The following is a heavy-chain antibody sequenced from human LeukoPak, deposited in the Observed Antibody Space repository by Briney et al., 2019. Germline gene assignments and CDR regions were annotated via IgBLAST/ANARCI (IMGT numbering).Heavy chain of an antibody. Sequence: PSETLPLTCTVSDGSISSGDYYWSWIRQPPGKGLEWIGYIYYSGSTYYNPSLKSRVTISVDTSKNQFSLKLSSVTAADTAVYYCARFMVRGVIIPSANAFDIWGQGTMVTVSS. CDR1: DGSISSGDYY. CDR3: ARFMVRGVIIPSANAFDI. V-gene: IGHV4-30-4*01. CDR2: IYYSGST. J-gene: IGHJ3*02. D-gene: IGHD3-10*01.